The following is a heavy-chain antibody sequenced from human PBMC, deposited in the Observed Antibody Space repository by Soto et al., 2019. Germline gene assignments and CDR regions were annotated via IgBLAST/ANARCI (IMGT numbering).Heavy chain of an antibody. CDR3: AREGVNHYYGSGKYYYYGMDV. Sequence: SETLSHTGAVYGGSFSGYYCSWIRQPPGNGLEWIGEINLGGSTNYNPSIKSRVTISVDTSKNQFSLKLYSVTAADTAVYYCAREGVNHYYGSGKYYYYGMDVWGQGTTVT. CDR1: GGSFSGYY. CDR2: INLGGST. J-gene: IGHJ6*02. D-gene: IGHD3-10*01. V-gene: IGHV4-34*01.